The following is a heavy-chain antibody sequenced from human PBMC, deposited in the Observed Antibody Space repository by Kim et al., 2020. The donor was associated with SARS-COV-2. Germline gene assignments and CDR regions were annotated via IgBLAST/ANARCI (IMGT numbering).Heavy chain of an antibody. V-gene: IGHV4-4*08. Sequence: YHPSPKSRVTISVATSKNQFYLKLKSVTAADTAIYYCARSPTSTTYWFDPWGQGTLVTVSS. D-gene: IGHD4-4*01. J-gene: IGHJ5*02. CDR3: ARSPTSTTYWFDP.